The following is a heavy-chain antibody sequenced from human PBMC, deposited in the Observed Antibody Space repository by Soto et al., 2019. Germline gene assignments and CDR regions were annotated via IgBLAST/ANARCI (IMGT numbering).Heavy chain of an antibody. V-gene: IGHV4-39*01. CDR2: IYYSGST. D-gene: IGHD6-19*01. CDR1: GGSISSSSYY. Sequence: SETLSLTCTVSGGSISSSSYYWGWIRQPPGKGLEWIGSIYYSGSTYYNPSLKSRVTISVDTSKNQFSLKLSSVTAADTAVYYCASQWLGRFDTWGQGTLVTVSS. J-gene: IGHJ5*02. CDR3: ASQWLGRFDT.